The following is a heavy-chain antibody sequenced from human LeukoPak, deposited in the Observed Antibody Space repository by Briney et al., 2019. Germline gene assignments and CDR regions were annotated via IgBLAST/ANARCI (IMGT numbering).Heavy chain of an antibody. D-gene: IGHD6-13*01. Sequence: SETLSLTCTVSGGSISSGGYYWSWIRQHPGKGLEWIGYIYYSGSTYYNPSLKSRVTISVDTSKNQFSLKLGSVTAADTAVYYCARGIAGRPYYFDYWGQGTLVTVSS. CDR3: ARGIAGRPYYFDY. J-gene: IGHJ4*02. CDR1: GGSISSGGYY. V-gene: IGHV4-31*03. CDR2: IYYSGST.